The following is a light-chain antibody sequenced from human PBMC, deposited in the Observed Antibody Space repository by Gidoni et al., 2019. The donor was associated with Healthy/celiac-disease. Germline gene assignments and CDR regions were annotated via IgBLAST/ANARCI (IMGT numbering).Light chain of an antibody. Sequence: EIVMTQSPSTLSVSPGERATLSCRASQSVSSNLAWYQQKPGQAPWLLIYGASTRATGIPARFSGSGSGTEFTLTISSLQSEDFAVYYCQQYNNWPPPFTFGPGTKVDIK. CDR3: QQYNNWPPPFT. V-gene: IGKV3-15*01. J-gene: IGKJ3*01. CDR2: GAS. CDR1: QSVSSN.